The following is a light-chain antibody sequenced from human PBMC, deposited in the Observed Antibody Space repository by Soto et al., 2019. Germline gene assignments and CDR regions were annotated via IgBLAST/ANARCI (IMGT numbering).Light chain of an antibody. CDR2: SNN. Sequence: SVLTQPPSASGTPGQRVTISCSGRSSNIGSNTVNWYQQLPGTAPKLLIYSNNQRPSGVPDRFSGSKSGTSASLAISGLQSEDEADYYCAAWDDSLNGVVFGGGTKLTVL. CDR1: SSNIGSNT. V-gene: IGLV1-44*01. J-gene: IGLJ2*01. CDR3: AAWDDSLNGVV.